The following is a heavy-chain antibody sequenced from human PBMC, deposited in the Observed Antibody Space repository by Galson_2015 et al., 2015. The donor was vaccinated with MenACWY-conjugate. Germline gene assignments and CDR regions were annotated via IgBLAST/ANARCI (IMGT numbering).Heavy chain of an antibody. Sequence: SLRLSCAASGFTVSSNYMSWVRQAPGKGLEWVSIIYSGGYTYYADSVKGRFTISRDNSKNTLYLQMNNLRAEDTAVYYCARQIQHLATPHWYFDLWGRGSLVTVSS. CDR1: GFTVSSNY. D-gene: IGHD6-13*01. CDR2: IYSGGYT. CDR3: ARQIQHLATPHWYFDL. J-gene: IGHJ2*01. V-gene: IGHV3-53*01.